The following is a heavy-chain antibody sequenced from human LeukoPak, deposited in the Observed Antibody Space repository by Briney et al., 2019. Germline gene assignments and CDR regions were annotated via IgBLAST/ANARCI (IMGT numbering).Heavy chain of an antibody. J-gene: IGHJ1*01. CDR2: ISSSSSTI. Sequence: KAGGSLRLSCAASGFTFSSYSMNWVRQAPGKGLEWVSYISSSSSTIYYADSVKGRFTISRDNAKNSLYLQMNSLRAEDTAVYYCASLPGNYYDSSGYYEYFQHWGQGTLVTVSS. CDR3: ASLPGNYYDSSGYYEYFQH. V-gene: IGHV3-48*01. D-gene: IGHD3-22*01. CDR1: GFTFSSYS.